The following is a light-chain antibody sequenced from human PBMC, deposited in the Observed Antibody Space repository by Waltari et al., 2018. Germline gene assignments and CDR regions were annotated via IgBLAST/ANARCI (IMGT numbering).Light chain of an antibody. CDR3: SSYTSSSLYV. CDR1: SRDIGGYNY. V-gene: IGLV2-14*01. CDR2: EVS. Sequence: QSALTQPASVSGSPGQSITISCTGTSRDIGGYNYVSWYQQHPGKASKLMIYEVSNRPSGVSNRFSGSKSGNTASLTISGLQAEDEADYYCSSYTSSSLYVFGTGTKVTVL. J-gene: IGLJ1*01.